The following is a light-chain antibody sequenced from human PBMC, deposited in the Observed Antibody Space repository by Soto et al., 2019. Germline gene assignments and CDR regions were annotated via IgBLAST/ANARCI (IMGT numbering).Light chain of an antibody. CDR3: QQSYSTLGT. J-gene: IGKJ2*01. CDR2: AAS. CDR1: HSINNY. V-gene: IGKV1-39*01. Sequence: IQMTQSPSSLSASVGDRVIITCRSDHSINNYLNWYQQRPGKVPMLLIYAASTLQSGVPSRFSGSGSGRVFTLTINSLQPEDFATYYCQQSYSTLGTFGRGTRVEI.